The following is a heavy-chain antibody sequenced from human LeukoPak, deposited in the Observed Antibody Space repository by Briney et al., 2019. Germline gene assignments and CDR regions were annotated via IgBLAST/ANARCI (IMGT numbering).Heavy chain of an antibody. Sequence: PSEAPSLTCTVSGYSISSGYYWGWIRQPPGKGLEWIGSIYHSGSTYYNPSLKSRVTISVDTSKNQFSLKLSSVTAADTAVYYCARVKDYYDSSGYLDYWGQGTLVTVSS. CDR3: ARVKDYYDSSGYLDY. CDR1: GYSISSGYY. D-gene: IGHD3-22*01. J-gene: IGHJ4*02. CDR2: IYHSGST. V-gene: IGHV4-38-2*02.